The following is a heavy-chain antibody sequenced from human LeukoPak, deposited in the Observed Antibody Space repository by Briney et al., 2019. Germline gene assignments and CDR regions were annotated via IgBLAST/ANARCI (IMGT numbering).Heavy chain of an antibody. D-gene: IGHD3-3*01. CDR1: GFTFSSYS. J-gene: IGHJ3*02. CDR2: ISSSSSYI. CDR3: ARAWRGAFDI. V-gene: IGHV3-21*01. Sequence: GGSLRLSCAASGFTFSSYSMNWVRQAPGKGLEWVSSISSSSSYIYYADSVKGRFTISRDNAKNSLYLQMNSLRAEDTAVYHCARAWRGAFDIWGQGTMVTVSS.